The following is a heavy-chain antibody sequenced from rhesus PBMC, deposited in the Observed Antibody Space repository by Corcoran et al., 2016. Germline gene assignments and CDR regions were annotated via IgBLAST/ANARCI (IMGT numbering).Heavy chain of an antibody. V-gene: IGHV4-122*02. D-gene: IGHD4-29*01. Sequence: QVQLQESGPGVVKPSETLSLTCAVSGGSISSGYYYWSWIRQPPGKGLEWIGYITYSGSTSYNPSLKSRVTISRDTSKNQFSLKLSSVTAADTAVYYCAREGTVADDYWGQGVLVTVSS. CDR2: ITYSGST. CDR3: AREGTVADDY. CDR1: GGSISSGYYY. J-gene: IGHJ4*01.